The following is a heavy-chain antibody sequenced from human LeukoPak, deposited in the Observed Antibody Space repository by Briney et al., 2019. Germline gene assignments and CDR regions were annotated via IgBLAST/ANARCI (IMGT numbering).Heavy chain of an antibody. CDR2: IYTSGST. V-gene: IGHV4-4*07. CDR3: ARRVVVVAAMLFDF. J-gene: IGHJ4*02. Sequence: SETLSLTCIVSGGSISSYYWSWIRQPARKGLEWIGRIYTSGSTNYNPSLKSRVTMSVDTSKNQFSLKLSSVTAADTAVYYCARRVVVVAAMLFDFWGQGTLVTVSS. D-gene: IGHD2-15*01. CDR1: GGSISSYY.